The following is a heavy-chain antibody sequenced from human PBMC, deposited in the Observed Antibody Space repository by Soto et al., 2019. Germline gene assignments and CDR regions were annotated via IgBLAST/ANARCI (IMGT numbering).Heavy chain of an antibody. CDR3: ARVSGIVGALTHGMDV. D-gene: IGHD1-26*01. CDR1: GGTFSSYA. CDR2: IIPIFGTE. Sequence: QVQLVQSGAEVKKPGSSVKVSCKASGGTFSSYAISWVRQAPGQGLEWMGGIIPIFGTENYAQKFQGRVTIAADESTRTAYMELSSLRSEDTAVYYCARVSGIVGALTHGMDVWGKGSTVTVSS. J-gene: IGHJ6*04. V-gene: IGHV1-69*19.